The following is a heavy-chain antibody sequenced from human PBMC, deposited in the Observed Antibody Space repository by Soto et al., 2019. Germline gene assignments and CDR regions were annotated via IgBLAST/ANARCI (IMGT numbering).Heavy chain of an antibody. Sequence: GGSLRLSCAASGFTFSSFAMGWVRQVPGKGLEWVSAISAGGDSTFYADSVKGRFTISRDNSKTTVYLRMGSLRADDTAIYYCVKVSKVFSSDWFGFDYWGLGALVTVSS. V-gene: IGHV3-23*01. CDR1: GFTFSSFA. J-gene: IGHJ4*02. D-gene: IGHD6-19*01. CDR3: VKVSKVFSSDWFGFDY. CDR2: ISAGGDST.